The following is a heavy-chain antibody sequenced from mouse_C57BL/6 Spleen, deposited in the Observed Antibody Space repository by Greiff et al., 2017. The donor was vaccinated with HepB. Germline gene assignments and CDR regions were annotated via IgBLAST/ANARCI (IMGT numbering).Heavy chain of an antibody. CDR3: ARGVYYGSSYDWYFDV. V-gene: IGHV3-1*01. J-gene: IGHJ1*03. Sequence: VQLKESGPGMVKPSQSLSLTCTVTGYSITSGYDWHWIRHFPGNKLEWMGYISYSGSTNYNPSLKSRISITHDTSKNHFFLKLNSVTTEDTATYYCARGVYYGSSYDWYFDVWGTGTTVTVSS. CDR2: ISYSGST. CDR1: GYSITSGYD. D-gene: IGHD1-1*01.